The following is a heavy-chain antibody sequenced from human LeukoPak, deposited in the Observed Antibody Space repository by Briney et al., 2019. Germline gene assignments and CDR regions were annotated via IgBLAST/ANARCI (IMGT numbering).Heavy chain of an antibody. V-gene: IGHV3-53*01. J-gene: IGHJ3*02. D-gene: IGHD3-9*01. CDR2: IYSGCST. CDR1: GLTVSSNY. Sequence: ARGALRLSCASSGLTVSSNYMSWVRHGPGEGLEGVSVIYSGCSTYYADSVKGRFTISRDNSKNTLYLQMNSLRAEDTAVYYCASCWLYCDILTGSYAFDIWGQGTMVTVSS. CDR3: ASCWLYCDILTGSYAFDI.